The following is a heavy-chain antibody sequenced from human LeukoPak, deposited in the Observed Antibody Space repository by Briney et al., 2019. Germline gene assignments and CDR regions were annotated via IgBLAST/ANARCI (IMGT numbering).Heavy chain of an antibody. Sequence: SETLSLTCAVYGGSFSGYYWSWIRQPPGKGLEWIGEINHSGSTNYNPSLKSRVTISVDTSKNQFSLKLSSVTAADTAVYYCARGLVDVRVVGAYYFDYWGQGTLVTVSS. J-gene: IGHJ4*02. CDR1: GGSFSGYY. V-gene: IGHV4-34*01. CDR2: INHSGST. CDR3: ARGLVDVRVVGAYYFDY. D-gene: IGHD2-15*01.